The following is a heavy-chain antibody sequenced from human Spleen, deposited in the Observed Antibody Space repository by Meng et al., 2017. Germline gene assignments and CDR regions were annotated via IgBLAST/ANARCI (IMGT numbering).Heavy chain of an antibody. CDR3: ARVGITTVTTAGWFDP. V-gene: IGHV4-34*01. CDR2: INHSGST. J-gene: IGHJ5*02. D-gene: IGHD4-17*01. CDR1: GVSFSGNY. Sequence: VRLQQWGPGLLKPAHTLSLTCAVYGVSFSGNYWSGIRQPPGKGLEWIGEINHSGSTNYNPSLKSRVTISVDTSNNQFSLKLSSVTAADTAVYYCARVGITTVTTAGWFDPWGQGTLVTVSS.